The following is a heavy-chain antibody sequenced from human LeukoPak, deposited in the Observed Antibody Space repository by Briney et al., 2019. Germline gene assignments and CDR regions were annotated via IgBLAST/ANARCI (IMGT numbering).Heavy chain of an antibody. Sequence: SQTLSLTCTVSGGSISSGSYYWSWIRQPAGKGLEWIGRIYTSWSTNYNPSLKSRATISVDTSKNQFSLKLSSVTAADTAVYYCARDRGYGLGYWGKGTLVTVSS. J-gene: IGHJ4*02. V-gene: IGHV4-61*02. CDR3: ARDRGYGLGY. D-gene: IGHD4-17*01. CDR1: GGSISSGSYY. CDR2: IYTSWST.